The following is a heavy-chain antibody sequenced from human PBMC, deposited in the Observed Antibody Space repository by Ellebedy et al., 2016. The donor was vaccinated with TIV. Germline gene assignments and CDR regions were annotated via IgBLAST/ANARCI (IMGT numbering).Heavy chain of an antibody. V-gene: IGHV3-21*01. CDR2: ISSSSSYI. CDR1: GFTFSSYS. J-gene: IGHJ4*02. CDR3: ARDRGRRWLLPDCFDY. Sequence: GGSLRLXCAASGFTFSSYSMNWVRQAPGKGLEWVSSISSSSSYIYYADSVKGRFTISRDNAKNSLYLQMNSLRAEDTAVYYCARDRGRRWLLPDCFDYWGQGTLVTVSS. D-gene: IGHD3-22*01.